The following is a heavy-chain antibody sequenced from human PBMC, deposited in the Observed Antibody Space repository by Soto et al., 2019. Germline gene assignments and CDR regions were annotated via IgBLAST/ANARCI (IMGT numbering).Heavy chain of an antibody. V-gene: IGHV1-69*06. D-gene: IGHD6-19*01. CDR3: ASETGYSSGQFDY. Sequence: GASVKVSCKASGGNFSSYAISWVRQAPGQGLEWMGGIIPIFGTANYAQKFQGRVTITADKSTSTAYMELSSLRSEDTAVYYCASETGYSSGQFDYWGQGTLVTVSS. CDR1: GGNFSSYA. CDR2: IIPIFGTA. J-gene: IGHJ4*02.